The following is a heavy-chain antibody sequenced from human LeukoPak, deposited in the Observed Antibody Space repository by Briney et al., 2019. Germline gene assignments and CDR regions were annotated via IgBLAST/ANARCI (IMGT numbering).Heavy chain of an antibody. Sequence: GGSLRLSCAASGFTVSSNYMSRVRQAPGKGLEWVSVIYSGGSTYYADSVKGRFTISRDNSKNTLYLQMNSLRAEDTAVYYCARGGWGRYFDYWGQGTLVTVSS. CDR2: IYSGGST. CDR3: ARGGWGRYFDY. D-gene: IGHD3-16*01. V-gene: IGHV3-66*02. J-gene: IGHJ4*02. CDR1: GFTVSSNY.